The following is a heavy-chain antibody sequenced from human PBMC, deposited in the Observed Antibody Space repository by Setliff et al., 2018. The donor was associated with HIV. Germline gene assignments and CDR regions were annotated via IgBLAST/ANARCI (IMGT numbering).Heavy chain of an antibody. CDR3: ARGIGPLPNWENFYYSMDV. CDR2: IYTSGST. D-gene: IGHD1-26*01. Sequence: PSETLSLTCSVSSGSVSNFSWSWIRQPPGKGLEWIGFIYTSGSTNYNPSLKSPVTISVDTSKNQISLKLNSVTAADTAVYYCARGIGPLPNWENFYYSMDVWGKGTTVTVSS. J-gene: IGHJ6*03. CDR1: SGSVSNFS. V-gene: IGHV4-4*08.